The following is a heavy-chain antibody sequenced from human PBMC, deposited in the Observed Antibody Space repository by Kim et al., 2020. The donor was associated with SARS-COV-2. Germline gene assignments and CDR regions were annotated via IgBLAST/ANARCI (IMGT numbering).Heavy chain of an antibody. D-gene: IGHD6-13*01. V-gene: IGHV3-23*01. J-gene: IGHJ3*02. CDR1: GFTFSSYA. CDR3: AKETSLSIAAAGWDAFDI. CDR2: ISGSGGST. Sequence: GGSLRLSCAASGFTFSSYAMSWVRQAPGKGLEWVSAISGSGGSTYYADSVKGRFTISRDNSKNTLYLQMNSLRAEDTAVYYCAKETSLSIAAAGWDAFDIWGQGTMVTVSS.